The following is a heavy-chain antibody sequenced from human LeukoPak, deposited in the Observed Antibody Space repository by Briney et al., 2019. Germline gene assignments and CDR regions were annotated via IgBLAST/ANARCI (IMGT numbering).Heavy chain of an antibody. J-gene: IGHJ6*02. D-gene: IGHD2-15*01. CDR3: GRGSDGRGGTYYYYYAMDV. CDR2: ISDSGGTI. Sequence: GGSLRLSCAASGFTFSSYEMNWVRQAPGKGPEWVSYISDSGGTIYYADSVKGRFTISRDDAKNSLFLQMDSLRAEDTAVYYCGRGSDGRGGTYYYYYAMDVWGQGTTVTVSS. CDR1: GFTFSSYE. V-gene: IGHV3-48*03.